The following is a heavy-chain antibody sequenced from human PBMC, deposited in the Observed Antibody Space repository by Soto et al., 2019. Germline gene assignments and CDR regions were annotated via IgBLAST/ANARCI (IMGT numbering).Heavy chain of an antibody. CDR1: GFDFTSHW. D-gene: IGHD4-17*01. J-gene: IGHJ6*01. CDR3: ARSRLTVTMTSSTGYGMAV. Sequence: GESLKISCQGSGFDFTSHWITWVRLMAGKGLDWIGNIDLVDSQTHYSPSFQGQVTLSADKSISTAYMQWSSLKASDTAMYYCARSRLTVTMTSSTGYGMAVWAQGTTVTFSS. V-gene: IGHV5-10-1*04. CDR2: IDLVDSQT.